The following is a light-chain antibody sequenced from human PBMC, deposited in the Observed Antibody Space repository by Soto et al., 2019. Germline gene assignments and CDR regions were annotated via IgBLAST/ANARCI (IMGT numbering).Light chain of an antibody. CDR2: GAS. CDR1: HSVGTI. J-gene: IGKJ1*01. V-gene: IGKV3-15*01. Sequence: EIVMTQSPATLSVSPGERVTRSCSASHSVGTILAWFQQRPGQAPRLLISGASTRAAGIPARFSGSGSGTDFTLTISSLQSEDFAVYYCQQHDAWPPTFGQGTKV. CDR3: QQHDAWPPT.